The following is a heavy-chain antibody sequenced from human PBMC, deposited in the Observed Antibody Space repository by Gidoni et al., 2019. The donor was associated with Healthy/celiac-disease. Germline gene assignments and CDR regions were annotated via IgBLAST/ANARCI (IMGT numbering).Heavy chain of an antibody. V-gene: IGHV4-61*02. J-gene: IGHJ4*02. CDR1: GGSLSSGSYY. CDR2: IYASGST. CDR3: ARAAAMGGGFDY. Sequence: QVQLQESGPGLVKPSQTLSLTCTVSGGSLSSGSYYWSWIRPPAGTGLEWIGRIYASGSTNYTPSLKSRVTISVDTSKNQFSLKLSSVTAADTAVYYCARAAAMGGGFDYWGQGTLVTVSS. D-gene: IGHD5-18*01.